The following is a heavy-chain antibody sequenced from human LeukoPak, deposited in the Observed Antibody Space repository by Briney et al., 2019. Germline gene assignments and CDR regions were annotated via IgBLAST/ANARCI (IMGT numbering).Heavy chain of an antibody. CDR3: ARSSGYYDSSGYSNTYYFDY. CDR2: INPSGGST. J-gene: IGHJ4*02. D-gene: IGHD3-22*01. V-gene: IGHV1-46*01. CDR1: GYTFTSYY. Sequence: ASVKVSCKASGYTFTSYYMHWVRQAPGQGLEWMGIINPSGGSTSYAQKFQGRVTMTRDTSTSTVYMELSSLRSEDTAAYYCARSSGYYDSSGYSNTYYFDYWGQGTLVTVSS.